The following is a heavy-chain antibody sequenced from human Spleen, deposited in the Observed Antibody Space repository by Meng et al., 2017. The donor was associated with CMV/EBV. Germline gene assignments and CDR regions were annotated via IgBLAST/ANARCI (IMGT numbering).Heavy chain of an antibody. CDR3: ARRSWNGYAIPGLFDD. CDR1: GDSISSYY. Sequence: SETLSLTCTVSGDSISSYYWTCIRQPPGKGPEWIGFVYYNGDTNYNPSLKSRVTIFLDTSKNQFSLKLRSVTAADTAVYYCARRSWNGYAIPGLFDDWGQGTLVTVSS. D-gene: IGHD3-3*01. CDR2: VYYNGDT. J-gene: IGHJ4*02. V-gene: IGHV4-59*01.